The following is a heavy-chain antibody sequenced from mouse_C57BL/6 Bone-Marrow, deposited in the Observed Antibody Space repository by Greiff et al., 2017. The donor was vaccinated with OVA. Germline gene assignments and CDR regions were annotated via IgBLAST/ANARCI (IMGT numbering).Heavy chain of an antibody. D-gene: IGHD2-3*01. J-gene: IGHJ2*01. CDR2: IDPSDSYT. V-gene: IGHV1-50*01. Sequence: QVQLQQPGAELVKPGASVKLSCKASGYTFTSYWMQWVKQRPGQGLEWIGEIDPSDSYTNYNQKFKGKATLTVDTSSSPAYMQLSSLTSEASAVYYCARDDGYYVGYWGQGTTLTVSS. CDR3: ARDDGYYVGY. CDR1: GYTFTSYW.